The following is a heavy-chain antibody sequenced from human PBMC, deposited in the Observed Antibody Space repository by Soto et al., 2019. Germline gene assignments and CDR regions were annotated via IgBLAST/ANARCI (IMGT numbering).Heavy chain of an antibody. CDR1: GFTFSSYS. CDR2: ISSSSSYI. Sequence: GGSLRLSCAASGFTFSSYSMNWVRQAPGKGLEWVSSISSSSSYIYYADSMKGRFTISRDNAKNSLYLQMNSLRAEDTAVYYCARDRFGFIQQVVGAVDWFDPWGQGTLVTVSS. CDR3: ARDRFGFIQQVVGAVDWFDP. V-gene: IGHV3-21*01. D-gene: IGHD6-13*01. J-gene: IGHJ5*02.